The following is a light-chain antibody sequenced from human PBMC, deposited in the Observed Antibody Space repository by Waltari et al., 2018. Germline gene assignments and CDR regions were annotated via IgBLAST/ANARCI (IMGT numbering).Light chain of an antibody. CDR3: QQYGSSPRT. Sequence: EIVLTQSPGTLSLSPGERATLSCRASQSVSTYLAWYQHQPGQAPRLLMYGASSRATDNPDRFSGSGSGTDFTLTISRLEPEDFAVYYCQQYGSSPRTFGQGTKVEMK. J-gene: IGKJ1*01. V-gene: IGKV3-20*01. CDR1: QSVSTY. CDR2: GAS.